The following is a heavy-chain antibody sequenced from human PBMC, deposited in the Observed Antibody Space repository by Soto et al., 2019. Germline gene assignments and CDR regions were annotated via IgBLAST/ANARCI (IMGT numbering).Heavy chain of an antibody. J-gene: IGHJ4*02. D-gene: IGHD3-3*01. CDR3: ARSITIFGEQYYFDY. V-gene: IGHV3-20*01. CDR2: INWNGGST. Sequence: EVQLVESGGGVVRPGGSLRLSCAASGFTFDDYGMSWVRQAPGKGLEWVSGINWNGGSTGYADSVKGLFTISRDNAKNSLYLQMNSLRAEDTALYHCARSITIFGEQYYFDYWGQGTLVTVSS. CDR1: GFTFDDYG.